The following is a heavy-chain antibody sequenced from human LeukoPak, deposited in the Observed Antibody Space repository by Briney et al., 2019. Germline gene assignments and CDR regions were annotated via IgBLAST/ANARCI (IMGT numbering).Heavy chain of an antibody. CDR3: ARGDTGYSYGLRHHAFDI. V-gene: IGHV4-59*12. CDR2: IYYSGST. J-gene: IGHJ3*02. D-gene: IGHD5-18*01. CDR1: GGSISSYY. Sequence: SETLSLTCTVSGGSISSYYWSWIRQPPGKGLEWIGYIYYSGSTNYNPSLKSRVTISVDKSKNQFSLKLSSVTAADTAVYYCARGDTGYSYGLRHHAFDIWGQGTMVTVSS.